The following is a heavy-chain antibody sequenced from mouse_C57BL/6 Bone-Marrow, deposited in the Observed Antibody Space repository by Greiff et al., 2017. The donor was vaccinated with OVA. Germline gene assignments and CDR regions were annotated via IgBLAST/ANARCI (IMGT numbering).Heavy chain of an antibody. Sequence: EVKLVESGGDLVKPGGSLKLSCAASGFTFSSYGMSWVRQTPDKRLEWVATISSGGSYTYYPDSVKGRFTISRDNAKNTLYLQMSSLKSEDTAMYYCAREYVCFFDYWGQGTTLTVSS. CDR2: ISSGGSYT. CDR3: AREYVCFFDY. V-gene: IGHV5-6*01. D-gene: IGHD2-10*02. CDR1: GFTFSSYG. J-gene: IGHJ2*01.